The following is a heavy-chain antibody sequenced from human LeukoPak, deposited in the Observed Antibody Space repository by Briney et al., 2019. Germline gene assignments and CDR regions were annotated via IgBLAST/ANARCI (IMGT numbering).Heavy chain of an antibody. V-gene: IGHV4-38-2*02. CDR1: GYSISTGYY. J-gene: IGHJ4*02. CDR3: ARRVGSSDCFDY. Sequence: SETLSLTCTVSGYSISTGYYWDWIRQPPGKGLEWIGPFYHGGRPYYNPSLKSRVTISVDTSKNQFSLNLTSVTAADTAVYYCARRVGSSDCFDYWGQGTLVTVSS. CDR2: FYHGGRP. D-gene: IGHD6-6*01.